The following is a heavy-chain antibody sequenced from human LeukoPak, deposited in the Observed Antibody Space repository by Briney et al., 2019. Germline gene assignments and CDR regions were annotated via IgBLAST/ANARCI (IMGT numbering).Heavy chain of an antibody. Sequence: GESLKISCKGSGYRFTSYLIGWVRQMPGKGLGWMGIIYPGDSDTRYSPSFQGQVTISADKSISTAYLQWSSLKASDTAMYYCARAYTTYYYDSSGYNHDAFDIWGQGTMVTVSS. V-gene: IGHV5-51*01. D-gene: IGHD3-22*01. J-gene: IGHJ3*02. CDR1: GYRFTSYL. CDR2: IYPGDSDT. CDR3: ARAYTTYYYDSSGYNHDAFDI.